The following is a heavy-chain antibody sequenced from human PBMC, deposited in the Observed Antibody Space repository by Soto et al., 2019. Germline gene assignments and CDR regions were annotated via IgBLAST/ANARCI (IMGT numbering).Heavy chain of an antibody. V-gene: IGHV4-61*01. CDR2: IYYSGST. CDR3: ARLYCSSTSCYTYNLWFDP. CDR1: GGSVSSGSYY. J-gene: IGHJ5*02. Sequence: QVQLQESGPGLVKPSETLSLTCTVSGGSVSSGSYYWSWIRQPPGKGLEWIGYIYYSGSTNYNPSLKGLVTISVDTSKSQFSLKLSSVTAADTAVYYCARLYCSSTSCYTYNLWFDPWGQGTLVTVSS. D-gene: IGHD2-2*02.